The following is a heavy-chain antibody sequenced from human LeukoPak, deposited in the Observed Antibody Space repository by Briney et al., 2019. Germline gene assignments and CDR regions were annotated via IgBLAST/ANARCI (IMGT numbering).Heavy chain of an antibody. V-gene: IGHV3-53*01. CDR2: IYSGGST. CDR3: ARNVDTAMVIDY. CDR1: GFTVSSNY. D-gene: IGHD5-18*01. J-gene: IGHJ4*02. Sequence: PGGSLRLSCAASGFTVSSNYMSWVRQAPGKGLEWVSVIYSGGSTYYADSVKGRFTISRDNSKNTLYLQMNSLRAEDTAVYYCARNVDTAMVIDYWGQGTLVTVSS.